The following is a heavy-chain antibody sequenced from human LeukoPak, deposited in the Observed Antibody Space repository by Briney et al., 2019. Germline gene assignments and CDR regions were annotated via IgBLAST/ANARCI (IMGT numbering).Heavy chain of an antibody. V-gene: IGHV3-23*01. J-gene: IGHJ4*02. CDR2: ISGSGVT. CDR1: GFIFSSYG. D-gene: IGHD2-15*01. CDR3: AKDGYCSGGSCYPHDY. Sequence: GGSLRLSCAASGFIFSSYGMSWVRQAPGKGLEWVSGISGSGVTYYAQSVKARFSISRDNSENTLYLQMNSLGADDTAVYYCAKDGYCSGGSCYPHDYWGQGILVTVSS.